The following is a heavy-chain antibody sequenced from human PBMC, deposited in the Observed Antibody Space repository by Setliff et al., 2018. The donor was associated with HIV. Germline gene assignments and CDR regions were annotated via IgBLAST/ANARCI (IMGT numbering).Heavy chain of an antibody. CDR1: GGSINSSHYY. CDR2: MYYSGGA. V-gene: IGHV4-39*07. CDR3: ARTYYGFWSGSYSYKWFDP. J-gene: IGHJ5*02. Sequence: PSETLSLTCTVSGGSINSSHYYWGWIRQPPGKGLGWIGSMYYSGGAYHKSSLRGRVIIYVDTSKNQFSLKLSSVTAADTAFYYCARTYYGFWSGSYSYKWFDPWGQGTLVTVSS. D-gene: IGHD3-3*01.